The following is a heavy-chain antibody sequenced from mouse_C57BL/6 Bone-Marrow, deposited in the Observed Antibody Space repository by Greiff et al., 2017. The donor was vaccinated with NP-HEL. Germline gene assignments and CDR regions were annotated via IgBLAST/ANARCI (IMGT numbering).Heavy chain of an antibody. CDR3: AGHTTVVATNYFDY. Sequence: QVQLQQPGAELVKPGASVKLSCKASGYTFTSYWMHWVKQRPGQGLEWIGMIHPNSGSTNYNEKFKSKATLTVDKSSSTAYMQLSSLTSEDSAVYYCAGHTTVVATNYFDYWGQGTTLTVSS. CDR1: GYTFTSYW. V-gene: IGHV1-64*01. CDR2: IHPNSGST. J-gene: IGHJ2*01. D-gene: IGHD1-1*01.